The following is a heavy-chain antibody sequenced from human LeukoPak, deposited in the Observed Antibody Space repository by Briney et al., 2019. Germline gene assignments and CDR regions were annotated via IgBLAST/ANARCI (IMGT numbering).Heavy chain of an antibody. J-gene: IGHJ5*02. CDR3: AKDRRGPKAWFDP. Sequence: GGSLRLSCAASGFTFSSYSMNWVRQAPGKGLEWVANIKQDGSEKYYVDSVKGRFTISRDNAKNSLYLQMNSLRAEDTAVYYCAKDRRGPKAWFDPWGQGTLVTVSS. D-gene: IGHD3-10*01. CDR1: GFTFSSYS. V-gene: IGHV3-7*03. CDR2: IKQDGSEK.